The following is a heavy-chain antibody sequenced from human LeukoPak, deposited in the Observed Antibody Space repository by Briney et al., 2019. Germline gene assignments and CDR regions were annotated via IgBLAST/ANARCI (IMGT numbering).Heavy chain of an antibody. V-gene: IGHV4-59*01. CDR1: GGSISSYY. Sequence: SETLSLTCTVSGGSISSYYWSWIRQPPGKGLEWIGYIYYSGSTNYNPSLKSRVTISVDTSKNQFSLKLSSVTAADTAVYCCARDRRVRGVGIDYWGQGTLVTVSS. CDR3: ARDRRVRGVGIDY. D-gene: IGHD3-10*01. J-gene: IGHJ4*02. CDR2: IYYSGST.